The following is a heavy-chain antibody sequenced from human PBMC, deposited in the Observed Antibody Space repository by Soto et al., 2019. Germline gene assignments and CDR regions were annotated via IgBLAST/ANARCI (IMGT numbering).Heavy chain of an antibody. V-gene: IGHV1-69*13. J-gene: IGHJ6*02. CDR3: ARDKEGVSSVPGMDV. CDR1: GDSFSSYT. Sequence: GASVNVCCKASGDSFSSYTISWVRQAPGQGLGWMGGIIPIFGTANYAQKFQGRVTITADESTSTAYMELSSLRSEDTALYYCARDKEGVSSVPGMDVGGRGTTVTVTS. D-gene: IGHD6-19*01. CDR2: IIPIFGTA.